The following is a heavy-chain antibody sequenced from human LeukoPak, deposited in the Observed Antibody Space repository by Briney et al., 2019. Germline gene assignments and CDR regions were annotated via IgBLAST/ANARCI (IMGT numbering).Heavy chain of an antibody. CDR1: GGSISSSSYY. V-gene: IGHV4-39*01. CDR3: ARRGYSGSYVDY. Sequence: SETLSLTCTVSGGSISSSSYYWGWIRQPPGKGLEWIGSIYYSGSTYYNPSLKSRFTISVDTSKNPFSLKLSAVTAADTAVYYCARRGYSGSYVDYWGQGTLVTVSS. CDR2: IYYSGST. J-gene: IGHJ4*02. D-gene: IGHD1-26*01.